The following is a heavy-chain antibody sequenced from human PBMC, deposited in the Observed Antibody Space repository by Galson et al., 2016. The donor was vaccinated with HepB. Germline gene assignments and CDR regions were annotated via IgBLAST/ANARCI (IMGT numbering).Heavy chain of an antibody. V-gene: IGHV4-4*02. Sequence: SETLSLTCVVSSGSITSDYWWTWVRQPPGKGLEWIGESYHSGITNFSPSLKSRVTISIDKSKDQFSLGLTSVTAADTAVYYCAKTGHTSGWGRAFEVWGQGTKVIVSS. J-gene: IGHJ3*01. CDR2: SYHSGIT. CDR1: SGSITSDYW. D-gene: IGHD6-19*01. CDR3: AKTGHTSGWGRAFEV.